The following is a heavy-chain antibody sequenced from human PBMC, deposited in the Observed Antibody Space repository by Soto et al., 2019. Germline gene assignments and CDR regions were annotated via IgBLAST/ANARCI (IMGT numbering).Heavy chain of an antibody. J-gene: IGHJ6*02. D-gene: IGHD2-21*02. CDR2: IYWDDDK. Sequence: QITLKESGPTLVKPTQTLTLTCTFSGFSLSTIGVGVGWIRQPPGKALEWLALIYWDDDKRYSPSLKSRLTVTKDTFKNQVVLTMPNMDPVDTATYYCVQSRCGGDCLQSYSSHSYYGLDVWGQGTTVTVSS. V-gene: IGHV2-5*02. CDR3: VQSRCGGDCLQSYSSHSYYGLDV. CDR1: GFSLSTIGVG.